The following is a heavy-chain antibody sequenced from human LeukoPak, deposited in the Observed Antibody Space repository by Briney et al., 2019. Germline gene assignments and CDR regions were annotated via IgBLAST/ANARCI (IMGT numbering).Heavy chain of an antibody. CDR1: GYTFTSYD. Sequence: ASVKVSCKASGYTFTSYDINWVRQATGQGLEWMGWMNPNSGNTGYAQKFQGRVTMTRNTSISTAYMELSSLRSEDTAVYYCAKANTAVACFDYWGQGTLVTVSS. CDR3: AKANTAVACFDY. CDR2: MNPNSGNT. J-gene: IGHJ4*02. V-gene: IGHV1-8*01. D-gene: IGHD5-12*01.